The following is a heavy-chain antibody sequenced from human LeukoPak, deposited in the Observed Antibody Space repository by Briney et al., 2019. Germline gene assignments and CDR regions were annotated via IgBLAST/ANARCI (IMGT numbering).Heavy chain of an antibody. J-gene: IGHJ4*02. CDR3: ASTLRFLPYRRFDY. CDR2: IYQSGSGSS. D-gene: IGHD3-3*01. Sequence: PSETLSLTCSVSGGSIISSSYYWGWIRQPPGKGLEWIGSIYQSGSGSSYYNPSLKSRVTISGDTSKNQFFLRLSSVTAADTAVYYCASTLRFLPYRRFDYWGQGTLVTVSS. V-gene: IGHV4-39*01. CDR1: GGSIISSSYY.